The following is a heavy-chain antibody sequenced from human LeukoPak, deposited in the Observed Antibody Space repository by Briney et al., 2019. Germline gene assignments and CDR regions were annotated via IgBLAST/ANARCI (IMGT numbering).Heavy chain of an antibody. CDR1: GFTFSSYA. V-gene: IGHV3-23*01. CDR3: AKDQGYSGYDLREDYFDY. Sequence: GGSLRLSCAASGFTFSSYAMSWVRQAPGKGLERVSAISGSGGSTYYADSVKGRFTISRDNSKNTLYLQMNSLRAEDTAVYYCAKDQGYSGYDLREDYFDYWGQGTLVTVSS. CDR2: ISGSGGST. D-gene: IGHD5-12*01. J-gene: IGHJ4*02.